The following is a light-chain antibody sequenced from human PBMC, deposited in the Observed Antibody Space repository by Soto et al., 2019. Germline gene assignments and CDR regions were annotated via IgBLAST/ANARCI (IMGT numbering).Light chain of an antibody. V-gene: IGLV2-14*03. Sequence: HSLLTQPAAVSGSPGQSITICCTLTSIDLAIYNYVSCYQQQPGKAPTLMIYHVTNRPSGVSNRLSGSTSGHTASLTISGLQAEDAAEYYCSSYTDSRNYVFGPGTKVTVL. CDR1: SIDLAIYNY. CDR2: HVT. J-gene: IGLJ1*01. CDR3: SSYTDSRNYV.